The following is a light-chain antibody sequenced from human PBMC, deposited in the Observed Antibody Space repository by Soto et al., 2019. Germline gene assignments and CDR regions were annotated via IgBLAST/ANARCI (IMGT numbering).Light chain of an antibody. CDR1: QSVSSY. V-gene: IGKV3-11*01. J-gene: IGKJ2*01. Sequence: EIVLTQSPATLSLSPGGRATLSCRASQSVSSYLAWYQQKPGQAPRLLIYDASNRATGIPARFSGSGSGTDFTLTISSLEPEDFAVYYCQQRSNWPPYTFGQGNKLEIK. CDR3: QQRSNWPPYT. CDR2: DAS.